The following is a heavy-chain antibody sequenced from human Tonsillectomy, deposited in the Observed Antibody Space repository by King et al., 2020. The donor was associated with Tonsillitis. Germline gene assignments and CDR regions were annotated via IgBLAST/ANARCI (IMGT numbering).Heavy chain of an antibody. D-gene: IGHD5-18*01. J-gene: IGHJ4*02. V-gene: IGHV3-66*01. CDR2: IYGGTIT. Sequence: VQLVESGGGLVQPGGSLRLSCAASGFTVSSNYMIWVRQAPGKGLEWVSVIYGGTITYYVESVKGRFTISRDNSKNTLYLQMNSLRVEDTSVYYCARAPVDTAPSYWGQGTLVTVSS. CDR1: GFTVSSNY. CDR3: ARAPVDTAPSY.